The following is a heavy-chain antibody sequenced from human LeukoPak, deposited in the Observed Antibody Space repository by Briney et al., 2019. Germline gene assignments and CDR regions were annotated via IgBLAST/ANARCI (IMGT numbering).Heavy chain of an antibody. CDR3: ARGPDYYGSGSYYNPLFDY. D-gene: IGHD3-10*01. CDR1: GGSVSSSSYY. J-gene: IGHJ4*02. Sequence: SETLSLTCTVSGGSVSSSSYYWGWIRQPPGKGLEWIGSIYYSGSTYYNPSLKSRVTISVDTSKNQFSLKLSSVTAADTAVYYCARGPDYYGSGSYYNPLFDYWAREPWSPSPQ. CDR2: IYYSGST. V-gene: IGHV4-39*01.